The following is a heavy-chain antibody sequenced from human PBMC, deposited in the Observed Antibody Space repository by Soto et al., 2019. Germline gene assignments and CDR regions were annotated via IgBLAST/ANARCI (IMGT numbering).Heavy chain of an antibody. CDR3: ASIAAAGFMKRPHLRY. D-gene: IGHD6-13*01. CDR1: GGSFSGYY. V-gene: IGHV4-34*01. CDR2: INHSGST. J-gene: IGHJ4*02. Sequence: QVQLQQWGAGLLKPSETLSLTCAVYGGSFSGYYWSWIRQPPGKGLEWIGEINHSGSTNYNPSLKSRVTISVDTSKNQFCLKLGSVTAADTAVYYCASIAAAGFMKRPHLRYWGQGTLVTVSS.